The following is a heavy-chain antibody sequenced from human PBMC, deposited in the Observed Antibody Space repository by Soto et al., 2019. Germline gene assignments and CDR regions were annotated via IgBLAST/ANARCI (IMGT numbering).Heavy chain of an antibody. V-gene: IGHV4-59*01. Sequence: SETLSLTCTVSGGSLSNYYFSWIRQTPGKGLEWIGYIYYSGSANYNPSLKSRVTISVDTSKNQFSLKLSSVTAADTAVYYSERAGAATLSAFGGQGTLVPVSS. CDR1: GGSLSNYY. D-gene: IGHD2-15*01. CDR3: ERAGAATLSAF. J-gene: IGHJ4*02. CDR2: IYYSGSA.